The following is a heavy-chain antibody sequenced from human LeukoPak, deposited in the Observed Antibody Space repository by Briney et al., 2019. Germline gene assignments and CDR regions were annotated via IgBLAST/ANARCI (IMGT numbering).Heavy chain of an antibody. CDR3: AKYTERAFDI. Sequence: QPGGSLRLSCSASGFTFSGYAMHWVRQAPGKGLEYVSGIPSNGGTTYYADSVKGRFTISRDNSKNTLYLQMNSLRAEDTAVYYCAKYTERAFDIWGQGTMVTVSS. V-gene: IGHV3-64*04. CDR2: IPSNGGTT. CDR1: GFTFSGYA. D-gene: IGHD2-2*02. J-gene: IGHJ3*02.